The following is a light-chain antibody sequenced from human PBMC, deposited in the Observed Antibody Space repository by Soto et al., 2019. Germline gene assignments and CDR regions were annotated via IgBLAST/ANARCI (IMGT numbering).Light chain of an antibody. J-gene: IGKJ1*01. CDR2: DAS. Sequence: DIQMTQSPSTLSASVGNRVTITCLTSQNINAWLAWYQQRPGQAPKLLIYDASTVQSGVPSRFSGSGSGTEFTLTISSLQPDDSATYYCQHYSLYSPWTFGQGTKVDIK. CDR3: QHYSLYSPWT. CDR1: QNINAW. V-gene: IGKV1-5*01.